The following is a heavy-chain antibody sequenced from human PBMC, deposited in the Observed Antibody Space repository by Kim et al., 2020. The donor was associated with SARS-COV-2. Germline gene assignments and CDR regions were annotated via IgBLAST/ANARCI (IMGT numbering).Heavy chain of an antibody. J-gene: IGHJ4*02. CDR3: ARGPRNGSGWYGY. CDR1: GYTFTGYY. Sequence: ASVKVSCKASGYTFTGYYMHWVRQAPGQGLEWMGRINPNSGGTNYAQKFQGRVTMTRDTSISTAYMELSRLRSDDTAVYYCARGPRNGSGWYGYWGQGTLVTVSS. D-gene: IGHD6-19*01. V-gene: IGHV1-2*06. CDR2: INPNSGGT.